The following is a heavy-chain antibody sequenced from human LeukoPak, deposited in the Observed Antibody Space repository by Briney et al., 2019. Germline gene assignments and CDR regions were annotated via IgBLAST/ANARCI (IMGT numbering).Heavy chain of an antibody. V-gene: IGHV1-8*03. J-gene: IGHJ6*03. CDR3: ARSASWHDILTGYYSHYYYYYMDV. CDR2: MNPNSGNT. CDR1: GYTFTSYD. Sequence: ASVKVSCKASGYTFTSYDINWVRQATGQGLEWMGWMNPNSGNTGYAQKFQGRVTITRNTSISTAYMELSSLRSEDTAVYYCARSASWHDILTGYYSHYYYYYMDVWGKGTTVTVSS. D-gene: IGHD3-9*01.